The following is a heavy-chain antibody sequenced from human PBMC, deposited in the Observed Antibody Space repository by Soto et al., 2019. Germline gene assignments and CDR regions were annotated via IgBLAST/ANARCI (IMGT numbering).Heavy chain of an antibody. CDR3: ASAGYDILTGRYYYGMDV. D-gene: IGHD3-9*01. CDR1: GYTFTSYY. V-gene: IGHV1-46*01. Sequence: ASVKVSCKASGYTFTSYYMHWVRQAPGQGLEWMGIINPSGGSTGYAQKFQGRVTMTRDTSTSTVYMELSSLRSEDTAVYYCASAGYDILTGRYYYGMDVWGQGTTVTVSS. CDR2: INPSGGST. J-gene: IGHJ6*02.